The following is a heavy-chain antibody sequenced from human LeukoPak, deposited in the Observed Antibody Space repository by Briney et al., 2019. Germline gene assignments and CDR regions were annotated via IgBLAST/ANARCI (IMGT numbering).Heavy chain of an antibody. CDR3: ATGDPLITMIVVYYY. V-gene: IGHV1-46*01. CDR2: INPSGGST. CDR1: GHTFTAYY. J-gene: IGHJ4*02. D-gene: IGHD3-22*01. Sequence: ASVKVSCKASGHTFTAYYMHWVRQAPGQGLEWMGIINPSGGSTTYAQKFQGRVTMTEDTSTDTAYMELSSLRSEDTAVYYCATGDPLITMIVVYYYWGQGTLVTVSS.